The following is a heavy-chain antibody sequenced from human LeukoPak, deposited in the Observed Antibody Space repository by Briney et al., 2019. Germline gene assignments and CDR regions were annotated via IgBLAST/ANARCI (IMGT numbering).Heavy chain of an antibody. CDR3: ARSARLMKGVVEVTALDD. J-gene: IGHJ4*02. CDR1: GFTFRSYE. V-gene: IGHV3-48*03. CDR2: LSSSGSAF. D-gene: IGHD3-3*01. Sequence: GGSLTVSCEDSGFTFRSYEMNWVRQAPGKGLEWIAYLSSSGSAFSYADAVKGRFTIDRDNAKNSVYLEMNSLRADDTAVYYCARSARLMKGVVEVTALDDWGQGTLVTVSS.